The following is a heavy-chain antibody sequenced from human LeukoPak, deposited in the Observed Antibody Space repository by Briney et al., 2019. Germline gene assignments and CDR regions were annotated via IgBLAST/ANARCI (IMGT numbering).Heavy chain of an antibody. CDR1: GFTFDDYA. V-gene: IGHV3-9*01. CDR3: AKDSVSRGYSYEFPDY. Sequence: GRSLRLSCAASGFTFDDYAMHWVRQAPGKGLEWVSGISWNSGSIGYADSAKGRFTISRDNAKNSLYLQMNSLRAEDTALYYCAKDSVSRGYSYEFPDYWGQGTLVTVSS. D-gene: IGHD5-18*01. CDR2: ISWNSGSI. J-gene: IGHJ4*02.